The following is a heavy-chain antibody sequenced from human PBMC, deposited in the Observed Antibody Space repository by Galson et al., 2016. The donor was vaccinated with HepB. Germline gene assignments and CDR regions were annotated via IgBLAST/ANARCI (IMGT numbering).Heavy chain of an antibody. CDR2: ISSSGSPV. J-gene: IGHJ4*02. CDR3: ARVGGASYYEWLY. Sequence: SLRLSCAVSGFTFSDYYMTWIRQAPGKGLEWVSYISSSGSPVYYADSVKGRFTISRDNAKNSLYLRMNSLRADDTAISYCARVGGASYYEWLYWGQGTLVTVSS. D-gene: IGHD1-26*01. V-gene: IGHV3-11*01. CDR1: GFTFSDYY.